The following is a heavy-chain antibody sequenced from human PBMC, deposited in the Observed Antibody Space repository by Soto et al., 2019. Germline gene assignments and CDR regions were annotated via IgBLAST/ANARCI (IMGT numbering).Heavy chain of an antibody. D-gene: IGHD5-12*01. Sequence: QVQMVHSAAEVKKPGSSVKVSCTASGDTFTSYAFSWVRQAPGQGLEWMGGIIPMFGTPNYAQKFQGRLTITADKSTSTVFMELSGLRSEDRAVYFCARNEVAGMDFWGQGALVTVSS. CDR2: IIPMFGTP. V-gene: IGHV1-69*06. CDR1: GDTFTSYA. CDR3: ARNEVAGMDF. J-gene: IGHJ4*02.